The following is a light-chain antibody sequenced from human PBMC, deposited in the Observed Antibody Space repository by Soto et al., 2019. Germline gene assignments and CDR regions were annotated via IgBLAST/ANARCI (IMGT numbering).Light chain of an antibody. J-gene: IGKJ4*01. CDR3: QHGYSTPLT. Sequence: DIQMTQSPSSLSASLGDRVTITCGASQSISTYLHWYQQKPGKAPNLLIYAASTLQSGVPSRFSGSGYGTDFNLTISSLQTEDFATYFCQHGYSTPLTFGGGTKVDIK. CDR2: AAS. CDR1: QSISTY. V-gene: IGKV1-39*01.